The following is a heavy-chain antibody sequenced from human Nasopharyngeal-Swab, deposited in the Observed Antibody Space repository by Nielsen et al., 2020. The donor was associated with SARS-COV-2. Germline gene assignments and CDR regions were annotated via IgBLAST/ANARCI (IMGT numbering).Heavy chain of an antibody. J-gene: IGHJ5*02. CDR2: IYYSGST. V-gene: IGHV4-39*01. CDR3: ASQPSNWFDP. CDR1: GGSISSSSYY. Sequence: SETLSLTCTVSGGSISSSSYYWGWIRQPPRKGLEWIGSIYYSGSTYYNPSLKSRVTISVDTSKNQFSLKLSSVTAADTAVYYCASQPSNWFDPWGQGTLVTVSS.